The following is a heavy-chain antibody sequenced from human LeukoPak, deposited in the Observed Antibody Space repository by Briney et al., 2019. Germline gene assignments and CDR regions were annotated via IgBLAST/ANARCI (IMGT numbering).Heavy chain of an antibody. J-gene: IGHJ4*02. V-gene: IGHV4-61*02. CDR1: GGSISSGSYY. D-gene: IGHD1-1*01. CDR2: IYTSGST. Sequence: SETLSLTCTVSGGSISSGSYYWSWIRQPAGKGLEWIGRIYTSGSTSYNPSLESRVTISVDTSKNQFSLKLKLSSVTAADTAVYYCATAPRDNNNCPGAFDSWGQGALVTVSS. CDR3: ATAPRDNNNCPGAFDS.